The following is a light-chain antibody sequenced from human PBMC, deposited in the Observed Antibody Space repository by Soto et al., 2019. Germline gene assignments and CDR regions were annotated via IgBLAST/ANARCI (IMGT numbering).Light chain of an antibody. CDR2: NTS. CDR1: QSINSKS. CDR3: QHYGGSFI. V-gene: IGKV3-20*01. J-gene: IGKJ3*01. Sequence: EIVLTQSPGTLSLSPGEGATVSCRVSQSINSKSLVWYQRKFGQAPSLLIYNTSSRATGIPDRFSGSGSGTDFTLSISRLEPEDFAVYYCQHYGGSFIFGPGTKVDF.